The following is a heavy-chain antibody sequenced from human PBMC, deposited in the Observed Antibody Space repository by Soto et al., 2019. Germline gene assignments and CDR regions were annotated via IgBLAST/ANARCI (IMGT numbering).Heavy chain of an antibody. V-gene: IGHV1-18*04. CDR3: ARVLKTYYYGSGSYFPTIYFDY. CDR1: GYTFTSYG. Sequence: ASVKVSCKASGYTFTSYGISWVRQAPGQGLEWMGWISAYNGNTNYAQKLQGRVTMTTDTSTSTAYMELRSLRSDDTAVYYCARVLKTYYYGSGSYFPTIYFDYWGQGTLVTVSP. CDR2: ISAYNGNT. D-gene: IGHD3-10*01. J-gene: IGHJ4*02.